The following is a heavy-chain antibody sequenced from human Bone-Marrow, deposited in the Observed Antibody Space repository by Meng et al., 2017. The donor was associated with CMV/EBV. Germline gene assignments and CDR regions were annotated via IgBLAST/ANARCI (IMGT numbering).Heavy chain of an antibody. CDR3: ARGGYSSSLRDY. CDR1: GFTFSSYA. Sequence: GESLKISCAASGFTFSSYAMHWVRQAPGKGLEWVAVISYDGSNKYYADSVKGRFTISRDNSKNTLYLQMNSLRAEDTAVYYCARGGYSSSLRDYWGQGTLVTVSS. J-gene: IGHJ4*02. V-gene: IGHV3-30-3*01. CDR2: ISYDGSNK. D-gene: IGHD6-6*01.